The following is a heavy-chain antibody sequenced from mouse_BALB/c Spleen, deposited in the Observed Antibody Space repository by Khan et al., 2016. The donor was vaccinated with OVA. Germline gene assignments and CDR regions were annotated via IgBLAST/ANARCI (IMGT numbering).Heavy chain of an antibody. CDR1: GYSFTLYY. CDR2: VNPNTGGS. J-gene: IGHJ3*01. D-gene: IGHD2-14*01. Sequence: EVQLQESGPDLVKPGASVKISCKASGYSFTLYYMTWVKQSHEKSLEWIGRVNPNTGGSDYNQEFKGKAILTVDKSSNTAYMELHSLTSEDSAVYYCARGYDFFAYWGQGTLVTVSA. CDR3: ARGYDFFAY. V-gene: IGHV1-26*01.